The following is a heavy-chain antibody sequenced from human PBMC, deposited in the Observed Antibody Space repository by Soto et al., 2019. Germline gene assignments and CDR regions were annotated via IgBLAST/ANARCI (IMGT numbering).Heavy chain of an antibody. CDR2: INRSGST. D-gene: IGHD6-13*01. J-gene: IGHJ6*02. Sequence: QEQLQQWGAGLLEPSETLSLTCAVYRGFFTYSDNYLTWISQPPGKGLEWIGEINRSGSTNYSPSLRSRVTISVDTSKTQFSLQLSSVTAADTAVYYCARTTIAAAGYTYYYGMNLWGQGTTVTVSS. CDR3: ARTTIAAAGYTYYYGMNL. CDR1: RGFFTYSDNY. V-gene: IGHV4-34*01.